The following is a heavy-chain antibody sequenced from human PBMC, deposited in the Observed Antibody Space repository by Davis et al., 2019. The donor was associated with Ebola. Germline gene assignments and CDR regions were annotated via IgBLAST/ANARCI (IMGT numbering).Heavy chain of an antibody. Sequence: GESLKISCAASGFTFNKYEMNWVRQAPGKGLEWVSYTSVSDTTTYYADSVKGRFTISRDNAKNSLYLQMNSLRAEDTAVYYCARMGDFWSGYYYYYGMDVWGQGTTVTVSS. V-gene: IGHV3-48*03. CDR3: ARMGDFWSGYYYYYGMDV. CDR1: GFTFNKYE. CDR2: TSVSDTTT. D-gene: IGHD3-3*01. J-gene: IGHJ6*02.